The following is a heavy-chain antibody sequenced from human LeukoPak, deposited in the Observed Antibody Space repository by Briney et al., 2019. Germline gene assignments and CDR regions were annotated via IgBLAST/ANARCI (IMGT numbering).Heavy chain of an antibody. Sequence: GGSLRLSCAASGFTFSSYSMSWVRQAPGKGLEWVSSISSSSSYIYYADSVKGRFTISRDNAKNSLYLQMNSLRAEDTAVYYCAKDLDYDFWSGYYHYYYYYGMDVWGQGTTVTVSS. CDR2: ISSSSSYI. CDR3: AKDLDYDFWSGYYHYYYYYGMDV. CDR1: GFTFSSYS. V-gene: IGHV3-21*01. D-gene: IGHD3-3*01. J-gene: IGHJ6*02.